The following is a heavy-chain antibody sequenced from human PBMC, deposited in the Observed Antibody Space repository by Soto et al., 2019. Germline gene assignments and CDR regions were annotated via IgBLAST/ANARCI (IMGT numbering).Heavy chain of an antibody. D-gene: IGHD6-19*01. J-gene: IGHJ4*02. CDR2: ISSSSSTI. CDR3: ARAIFAGYSSGWYVFDY. Sequence: SLRLSCAASXFTFSSYSMSWVRQAPGKGLEWVSYISSSSSTIYYADSVKGRFTISRDNAKNSLYLQMNSLRDEDTAVYYCARAIFAGYSSGWYVFDYWGQGTLVTVSS. V-gene: IGHV3-48*02. CDR1: XFTFSSYS.